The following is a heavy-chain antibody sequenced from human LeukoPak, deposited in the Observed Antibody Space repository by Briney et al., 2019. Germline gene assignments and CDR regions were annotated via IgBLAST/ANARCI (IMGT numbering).Heavy chain of an antibody. D-gene: IGHD5-12*01. V-gene: IGHV3-21*01. CDR3: ARDLRGYSGYDYPGYYFDY. CDR1: GFTFSSYS. Sequence: GGSLRLSCAASGFTFSSYSMNWVRQAAGKGLEWVSSISSSSSYIYYAYSVKRRFTFSNDNAKNSLYLQMNSLRAEDTAVYYCARDLRGYSGYDYPGYYFDYWGQGTLVTVSS. J-gene: IGHJ4*02. CDR2: ISSSSSYI.